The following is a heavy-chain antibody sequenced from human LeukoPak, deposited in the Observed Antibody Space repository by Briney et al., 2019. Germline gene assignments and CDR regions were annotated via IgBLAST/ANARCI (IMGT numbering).Heavy chain of an antibody. V-gene: IGHV4-59*01. J-gene: IGHJ4*02. CDR2: IYYSGST. CDR1: GGSISSYY. D-gene: IGHD1-26*01. Sequence: SETLSLTCTVSGGSISSYYWSWIRQPPGKGLEWIGYIYYSGSTNYNPSLKSRVTISVDMSKNQFSLKLSSVTDADTAVYYCARAPYSGSYPFDYWGQGTLVTVSS. CDR3: ARAPYSGSYPFDY.